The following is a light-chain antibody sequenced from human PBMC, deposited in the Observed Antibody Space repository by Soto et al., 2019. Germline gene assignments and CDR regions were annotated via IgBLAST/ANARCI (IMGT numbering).Light chain of an antibody. CDR1: QGISHY. V-gene: IGKV1-27*01. CDR3: QKYNSAPRT. J-gene: IGKJ3*01. Sequence: DIPMTQSPSSLSASVGDRVTITCRASQGISHYLAWYQQKPGKVPKLLIYAASTLQSGVPSRFSGSGSGTDFTLTISSLQPEDVATYYCQKYNSAPRTFGPGTKVDIK. CDR2: AAS.